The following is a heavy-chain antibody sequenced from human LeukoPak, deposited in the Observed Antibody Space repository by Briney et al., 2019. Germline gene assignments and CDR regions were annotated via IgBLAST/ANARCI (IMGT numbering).Heavy chain of an antibody. CDR2: ISSSSSYI. D-gene: IGHD3-22*01. J-gene: IGHJ4*02. CDR1: GFTFSSYS. Sequence: GGSLRLSCAASGFTFSSYSMNWVRQAPGKGLEWVSSISSSSSYIYYADSVKGRFTISRDNAKNSLYLQMNSLRAEDTAVYYCARELTYYYDSSGYPLDYWGQGTLVTVSS. CDR3: ARELTYYYDSSGYPLDY. V-gene: IGHV3-21*01.